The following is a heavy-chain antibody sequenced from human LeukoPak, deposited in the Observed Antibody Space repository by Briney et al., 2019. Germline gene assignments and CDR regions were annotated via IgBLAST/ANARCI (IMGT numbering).Heavy chain of an antibody. CDR2: VHHRGST. CDR1: GFTFSSYA. CDR3: ARAPGWTTVARPFDS. D-gene: IGHD4-23*01. V-gene: IGHV4-34*01. Sequence: GSLRLSCAASGFTFSSYAMSWVRQPPGKGLEWIGEVHHRGSTNYNPSLKSRVTISVDTSKNQFSLNLNSVTAADTAVYYCARAPGWTTVARPFDSWGQGTLVTVSS. J-gene: IGHJ4*02.